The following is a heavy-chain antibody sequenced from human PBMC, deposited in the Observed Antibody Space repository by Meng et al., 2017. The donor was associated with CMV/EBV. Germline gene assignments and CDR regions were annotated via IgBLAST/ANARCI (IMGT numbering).Heavy chain of an antibody. D-gene: IGHD3-3*01. CDR1: GGSFSGYY. CDR2: INHSGST. J-gene: IGHJ5*02. Sequence: SQTLSLTCAVYGGSFSGYYWSWIRQPPGKGLEWIGEINHSGSTNYNPSLKSRVTISVDTSKNQFSLKLSSVTAADTAVYYGARGRSIFGVVIIPIRDWFDPWGQGTLVTVSS. V-gene: IGHV4-34*01. CDR3: ARGRSIFGVVIIPIRDWFDP.